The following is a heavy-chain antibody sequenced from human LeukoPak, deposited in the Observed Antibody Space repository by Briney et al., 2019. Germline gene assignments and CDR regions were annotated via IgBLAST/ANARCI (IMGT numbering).Heavy chain of an antibody. J-gene: IGHJ4*02. D-gene: IGHD5-24*01. V-gene: IGHV4-30-2*01. Sequence: SQTLSLTCAVSGGSISSGGYSWSWIRQPPGKGLEWIGYIYHSGSTYYNPSLKSRVTISVDRSKNQFSLKLSSVTAADTAVYYCARVVEMATITTRYFDYWGQGTLVTVSS. CDR3: ARVVEMATITTRYFDY. CDR2: IYHSGST. CDR1: GGSISSGGYS.